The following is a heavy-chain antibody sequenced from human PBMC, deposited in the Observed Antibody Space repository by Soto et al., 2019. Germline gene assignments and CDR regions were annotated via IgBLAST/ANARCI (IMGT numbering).Heavy chain of an antibody. CDR3: ARTSRYSSSWNTNWYFDL. J-gene: IGHJ2*01. CDR2: IYYSVST. D-gene: IGHD6-13*01. Sequence: QVQLQESGPGLVKPSETLSLTCTVSGGSISSYSLSWIRQPPGKGLEWIGYIYYSVSTNYNPSRKSRVTISVDTSKNPFSLKLSSVTAADTAVYYCARTSRYSSSWNTNWYFDLWGRGTLVTVSS. V-gene: IGHV4-59*01. CDR1: GGSISSYS.